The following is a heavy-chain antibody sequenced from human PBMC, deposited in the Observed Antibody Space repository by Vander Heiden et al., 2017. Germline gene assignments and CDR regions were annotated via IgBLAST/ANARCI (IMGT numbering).Heavy chain of an antibody. D-gene: IGHD3-22*01. CDR2: ISSSSSYI. CDR1: GFTFSSYS. V-gene: IGHV3-21*01. J-gene: IGHJ6*02. CDR3: ARDGAVVMRSYYYYGMDV. Sequence: EVQLVESGGGLVKPGGSLRLSCAASGFTFSSYSMNWVRQAPGKGLDWVSSISSSSSYIYYADSVKGRFTISRDNAKNSLYLQMNSLRAEDTAVYYCARDGAVVMRSYYYYGMDVWDQGTTVTVSS.